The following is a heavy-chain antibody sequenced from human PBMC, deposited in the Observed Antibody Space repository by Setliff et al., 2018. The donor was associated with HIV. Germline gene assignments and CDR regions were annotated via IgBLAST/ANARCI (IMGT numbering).Heavy chain of an antibody. D-gene: IGHD2-2*01. CDR3: ARTSCSSTSCYYAY. J-gene: IGHJ4*02. CDR1: GFTFSSYA. V-gene: IGHV3-23*01. CDR2: ITNDGRNT. Sequence: HPGGSLRLSCAASGFTFSSYAMNWVRQAPGKRLEWVSSITNDGRNTYYADSVKGRFTISRDNSKNTLYLQMNSLRAEDMAVYYCARTSCSSTSCYYAYWGQGTLVTVSS.